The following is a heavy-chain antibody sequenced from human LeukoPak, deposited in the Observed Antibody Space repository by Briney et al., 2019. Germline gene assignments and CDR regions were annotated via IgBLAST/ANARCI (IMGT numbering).Heavy chain of an antibody. J-gene: IGHJ4*02. D-gene: IGHD6-13*01. CDR3: ASQYTSSRIFDD. V-gene: IGHV3-21*01. CDR2: ISSSSTYI. CDR1: GFTFSSYS. Sequence: GGSLRLSCAASGFTFSSYSMNWVRQAPGNGLEWVSSISSSSTYIYYADSVKGRFTVSRDNAKNSLYLQMNSLRAEDTAVYFCASQYTSSRIFDDWGQGTLVTVSS.